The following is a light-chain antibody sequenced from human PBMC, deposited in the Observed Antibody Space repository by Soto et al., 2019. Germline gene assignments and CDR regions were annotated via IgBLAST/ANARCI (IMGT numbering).Light chain of an antibody. V-gene: IGLV2-14*01. CDR3: SSYPRSSTRPLV. CDR1: SSDVGGYNY. J-gene: IGLJ2*01. Sequence: QSALTQPASVSGSPGQSITISCTGTSSDVGGYNYVSWYQQHPGKAPKLMIYEVSNRPSGVSNRVSGSKSGNTASLTISGRQFQDEADYYCSSYPRSSTRPLVFGRGTKLPVL. CDR2: EVS.